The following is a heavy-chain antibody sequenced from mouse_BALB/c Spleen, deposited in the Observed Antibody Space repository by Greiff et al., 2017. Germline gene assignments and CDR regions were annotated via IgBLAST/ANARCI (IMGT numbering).Heavy chain of an antibody. CDR3: AKHAGANWDGWYFDV. CDR1: GFSLTDYG. CDR2: IWGGGST. Sequence: QVQLQQSGPGLVAPSQSLSITCTVSGFSLTDYGVSWIRQPPGKGLEWLGVIWGGGSTYYNSALKSRLSISKDNSKSQVFLKMNSLQTDDTAMYYCAKHAGANWDGWYFDVWGAGTTVTVSS. J-gene: IGHJ1*01. V-gene: IGHV2-6-5*01. D-gene: IGHD4-1*01.